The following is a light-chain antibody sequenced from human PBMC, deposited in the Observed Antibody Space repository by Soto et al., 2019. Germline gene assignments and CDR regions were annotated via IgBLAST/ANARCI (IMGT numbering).Light chain of an antibody. V-gene: IGKV1-5*03. J-gene: IGKJ1*01. Sequence: DIQMTQFPSTLFASVGDRVTITCRASQSLNNWLAWYQQKPGNAPKLLIYKASNLESGVPSRFSGSGSGTELTLTISSLQPDDLATDYCQQYNSYSWTFGQGTKVEIK. CDR2: KAS. CDR3: QQYNSYSWT. CDR1: QSLNNW.